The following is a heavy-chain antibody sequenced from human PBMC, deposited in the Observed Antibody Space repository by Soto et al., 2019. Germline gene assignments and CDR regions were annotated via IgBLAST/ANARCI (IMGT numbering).Heavy chain of an antibody. V-gene: IGHV1-18*04. CDR3: AIVVSCATGLEPLYY. J-gene: IGHJ4*02. CDR1: GYTFTGYY. Sequence: AAVKVSCKASGYTFTGYYMHWVRQAPGQGLEWMGWISANTGNKNYAQKLQGRVTMTTDTSTSTAYMELRSLSTDDTAVYYCAIVVSCATGLEPLYYWGQGTLVTVS. CDR2: ISANTGNK. D-gene: IGHD2-2*01.